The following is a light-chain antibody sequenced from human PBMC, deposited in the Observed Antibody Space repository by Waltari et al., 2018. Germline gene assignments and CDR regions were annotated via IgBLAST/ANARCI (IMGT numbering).Light chain of an antibody. CDR3: SSYTSSSVV. V-gene: IGLV2-14*03. CDR1: SRYVGVYRF. J-gene: IGLJ2*01. CDR2: DVS. Sequence: QSALTQPASLSGSPGQSIPISCTGISRYVGVYRFVSWYQQHPGKAPELVIYDVSNRPSGVSNRFSGSNSGDTASLTISGLQAEDEADYFCSSYTSSSVVFGGGTKLTVL.